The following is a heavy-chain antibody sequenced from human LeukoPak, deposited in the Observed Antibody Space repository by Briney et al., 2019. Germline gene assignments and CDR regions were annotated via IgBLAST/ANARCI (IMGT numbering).Heavy chain of an antibody. CDR3: AKDGGYDSSGYYYFYYYYYMDV. CDR2: IRYDGSNK. CDR1: GFTFSSYG. J-gene: IGHJ6*03. V-gene: IGHV3-30*02. Sequence: GGSLRLSCAASGFTFSSYGMHWVRQAPGKGLEWVAFIRYDGSNKYYADSVKGRFTISRDNSKNTLYLQMNSLRAEDTAVYYCAKDGGYDSSGYYYFYYYYYMDVWGKGTTVTVSS. D-gene: IGHD3-22*01.